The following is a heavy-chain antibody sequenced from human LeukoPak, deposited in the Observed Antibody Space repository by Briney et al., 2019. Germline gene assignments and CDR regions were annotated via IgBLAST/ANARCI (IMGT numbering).Heavy chain of an antibody. CDR3: ARDRLYGGVGATPGYFDY. Sequence: GASVKVSCKASGYTFTSYYMHWVRQAPGQGPEWMGIINPSGGSTSYAQKFQGRVTMTRDTSTSTVYMELSSLRSEDTAVYYCARDRLYGGVGATPGYFDYWGQGTLVTVSS. CDR1: GYTFTSYY. J-gene: IGHJ4*02. V-gene: IGHV1-46*01. CDR2: INPSGGST. D-gene: IGHD1-26*01.